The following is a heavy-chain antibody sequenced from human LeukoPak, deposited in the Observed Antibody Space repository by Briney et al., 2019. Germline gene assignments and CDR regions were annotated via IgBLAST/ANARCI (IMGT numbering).Heavy chain of an antibody. CDR3: PKGPAN. CDR1: GFTFNTYA. J-gene: IGHJ4*02. Sequence: GVSLRLSCAASGFTFNTYAMSWVRQAPGKGLEWVSGINYSGGSTYYADSVKGRFIISRDNSKSTLYLQMDSLRVEGTAVYYCPKGPANWGQGPLVTVSS. V-gene: IGHV3-23*01. CDR2: INYSGGST.